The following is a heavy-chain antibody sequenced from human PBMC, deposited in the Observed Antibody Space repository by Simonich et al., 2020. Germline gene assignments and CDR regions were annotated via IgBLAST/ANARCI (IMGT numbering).Heavy chain of an antibody. V-gene: IGHV1-18*01. D-gene: IGHD2-15*01. CDR2: ISAYNGNT. J-gene: IGHJ4*02. CDR3: ARASRGTWWYYYFDY. Sequence: QVQLVQSGAEVKKPGASVKVSCKASGYTFTSYGISWVRQAPGQGLEWMECISAYNGNTNSAQKLRGRVTMTTDTSTSTAYMELRSLRSDDTAVYYCARASRGTWWYYYFDYWGQGTLVTVSS. CDR1: GYTFTSYG.